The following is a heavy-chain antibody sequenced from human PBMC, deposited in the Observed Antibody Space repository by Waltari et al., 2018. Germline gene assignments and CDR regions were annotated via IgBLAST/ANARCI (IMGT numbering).Heavy chain of an antibody. D-gene: IGHD3-3*01. J-gene: IGHJ5*02. CDR3: TRGGNYDFWSHSPFVDP. Sequence: QVQLQQWGAGLLKPSATLSLPCSVPGASSSAYYWGWVRHVPGKGLEWIGQVRHPGNTNYNPSLQSRVAISIDTTSKQFSLRVFSVTAADTGLYFCTRGGNYDFWSHSPFVDPWGQGTQVIVSS. CDR1: GASSSAYY. V-gene: IGHV4-34*01. CDR2: VRHPGNT.